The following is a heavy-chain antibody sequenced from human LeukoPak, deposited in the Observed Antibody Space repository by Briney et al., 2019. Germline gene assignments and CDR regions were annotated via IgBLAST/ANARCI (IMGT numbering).Heavy chain of an antibody. Sequence: PSQTLSLTCTVSGGSISSGDYYWSWLRQPPGKGLEWIGYIYYSGSTYYNPSLKSRVTISVDTSKNQFSLKLSSVTAADTAVYYCARYSSGGITYFDYWGQGTLVTVSS. CDR1: GGSISSGDYY. J-gene: IGHJ4*02. CDR3: ARYSSGGITYFDY. CDR2: IYYSGST. D-gene: IGHD2-15*01. V-gene: IGHV4-30-4*01.